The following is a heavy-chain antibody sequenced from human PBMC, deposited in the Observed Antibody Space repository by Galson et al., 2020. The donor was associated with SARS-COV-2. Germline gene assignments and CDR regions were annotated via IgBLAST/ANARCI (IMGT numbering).Heavy chain of an antibody. CDR1: GGTISGSGNY. CDR2: LYYSGTT. D-gene: IGHD2-2*01. CDR3: AGHVPTSWPMWLDY. V-gene: IGHV4-39*01. Sequence: SETLSLTCTVSGGTISGSGNYWGWVRQSPGKGLEWLGFLYYSGTTYYNPSLKRRVTISVDTSKNQFSLKLSSVTAADTSVYFCAGHVPTSWPMWLDYWGQGTLVTVSS. J-gene: IGHJ4*02.